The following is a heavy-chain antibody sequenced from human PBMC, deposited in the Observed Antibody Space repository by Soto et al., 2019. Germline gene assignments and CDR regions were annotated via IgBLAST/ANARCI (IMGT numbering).Heavy chain of an antibody. D-gene: IGHD1-1*01. V-gene: IGHV4-34*01. CDR1: GGSFSDYF. Sequence: QVRLQQWGAGLLKPSETLSLTCAVFGGSFSDYFWSWIRQPPGKGLEWTGEINHSGSTNYHPSLMSRVTVSLDPSKTQFSLKLSSVTAADTAVYYCARAVPSRYVDLWGRGTPVAVSS. CDR2: INHSGST. J-gene: IGHJ2*01. CDR3: ARAVPSRYVDL.